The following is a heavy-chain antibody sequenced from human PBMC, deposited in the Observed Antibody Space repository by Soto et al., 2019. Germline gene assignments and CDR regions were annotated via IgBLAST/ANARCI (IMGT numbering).Heavy chain of an antibody. Sequence: QVQLVQSGAEVKKPGSSVKVSCKASADTFTGLPVTWVGQAPGQGLEWVGRVIPILGASNFSQKFQGRVTISADKSTDTAYMVLTGLTSEDTAVYYCARSRGSYYSNFDSWGQGTMVTVSS. V-gene: IGHV1-69*08. CDR1: ADTFTGLP. J-gene: IGHJ4*02. D-gene: IGHD3-10*01. CDR2: VIPILGAS. CDR3: ARSRGSYYSNFDS.